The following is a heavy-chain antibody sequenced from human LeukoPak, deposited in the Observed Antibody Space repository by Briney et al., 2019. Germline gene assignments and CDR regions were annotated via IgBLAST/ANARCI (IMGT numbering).Heavy chain of an antibody. J-gene: IGHJ4*02. CDR3: ARDYGGNSHFDY. CDR1: GFTFSTSD. V-gene: IGHV3-30*19. Sequence: GGSLRLSCAASGFTFSTSDMHWVRQAPGKGLEWVAVISYDGSNKYYADSVKGRFTISRDNSKNTLYLQMNSLRAEDTAVYYCARDYGGNSHFDYWGQGTLVTVSS. D-gene: IGHD4-23*01. CDR2: ISYDGSNK.